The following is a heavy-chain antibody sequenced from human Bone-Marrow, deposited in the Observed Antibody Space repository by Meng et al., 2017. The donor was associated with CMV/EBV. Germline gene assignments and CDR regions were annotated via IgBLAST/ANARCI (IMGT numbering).Heavy chain of an antibody. V-gene: IGHV3-23*01. Sequence: SGFAFFNYAVSWVRQAPGKGLGWVSLIYGSGDSTYYADSVRGRFTISRDNSKNTLYLQMNDLRADDTAVYSCAKMWGSGTYFNFFDFWGRGTLVTVSS. CDR2: IYGSGDST. J-gene: IGHJ4*02. CDR3: AKMWGSGTYFNFFDF. D-gene: IGHD3-10*01. CDR1: GFAFFNYA.